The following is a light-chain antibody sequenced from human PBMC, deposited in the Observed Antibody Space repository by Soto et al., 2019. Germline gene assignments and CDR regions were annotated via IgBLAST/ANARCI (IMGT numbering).Light chain of an antibody. CDR3: SSYTSSSTPYV. J-gene: IGLJ1*01. CDR1: SSDVGGYNY. V-gene: IGLV2-14*01. CDR2: DVT. Sequence: QSVLTQPASVSGSPGQSITISCTGTSSDVGGYNYVSWHQQHPVNAPKLMIYDVTNRPSGVSDRFSGSKSGNTASLTISGLQAEDEADYYCSSYTSSSTPYVFGTGTKVTVL.